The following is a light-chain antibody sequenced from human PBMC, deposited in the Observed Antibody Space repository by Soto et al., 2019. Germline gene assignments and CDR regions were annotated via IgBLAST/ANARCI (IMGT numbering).Light chain of an antibody. Sequence: DIQMTRSPSSLSASVEDRVIITCRASQSISNHLNWYQQKPGKAPKLLIYKASSLEGGVPSRFSGSGSGTEFTLTISSLQPDDFATYYCQQYNSYWTFGQGTKVDIK. CDR1: QSISNH. CDR3: QQYNSYWT. J-gene: IGKJ1*01. V-gene: IGKV1-5*03. CDR2: KAS.